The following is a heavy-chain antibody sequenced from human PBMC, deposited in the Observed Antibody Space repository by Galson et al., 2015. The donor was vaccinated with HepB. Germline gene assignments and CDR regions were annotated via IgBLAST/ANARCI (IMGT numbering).Heavy chain of an antibody. CDR3: ATAPLLSSGPDY. CDR1: GYTLTELS. D-gene: IGHD1-1*01. J-gene: IGHJ4*02. V-gene: IGHV1-24*01. CDR2: FDPEDGET. Sequence: SVKVSCKVSGYTLTELSMHWVRQAPGKGLEWMGGFDPEDGETIYAQKFQGRVTMTEDTSTDTAYMELSSLRSEDTAVYYCATAPLLSSGPDYWGQGTLVTVSS.